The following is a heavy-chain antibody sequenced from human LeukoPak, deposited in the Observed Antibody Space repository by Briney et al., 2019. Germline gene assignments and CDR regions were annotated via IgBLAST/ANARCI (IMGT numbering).Heavy chain of an antibody. CDR1: GGSISSYY. J-gene: IGHJ4*02. CDR2: IYYSGSS. CDR3: ARRVGQENFDY. V-gene: IGHV4-59*01. Sequence: SETLSLTCTVSGGSISSYYWNWIRQPPGKGLEWIGYIYYSGSSNYNPSLKSRVTISVDTSKNQFSLKLSSVTAADTAVYYCARRVGQENFDYWGQGTLVTVSS. D-gene: IGHD1-26*01.